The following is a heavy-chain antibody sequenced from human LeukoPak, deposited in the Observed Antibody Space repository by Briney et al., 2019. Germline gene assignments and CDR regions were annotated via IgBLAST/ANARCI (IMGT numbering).Heavy chain of an antibody. D-gene: IGHD5-18*01. J-gene: IGHJ4*02. V-gene: IGHV3-53*01. Sequence: PGGSLRLSCAASGFSFSTNYMSWFRRAPGKGLEWGSLIYSGGTAYYADSVKGRFTISRDNSRNTRYLQMNSVRAEDTAMYYCARTIVYDSYGYDHWGQGTLVTVSS. CDR3: ARTIVYDSYGYDH. CDR2: IYSGGTA. CDR1: GFSFSTNY.